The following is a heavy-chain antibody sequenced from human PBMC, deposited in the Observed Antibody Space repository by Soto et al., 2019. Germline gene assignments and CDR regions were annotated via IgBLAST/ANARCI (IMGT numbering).Heavy chain of an antibody. V-gene: IGHV3-53*01. CDR2: IYINGST. CDR3: SGDPSGYDEGDWYHGVDV. CDR1: GFSVSSNY. D-gene: IGHD5-12*01. Sequence: GGSLRLSCAASGFSVSSNYMSWVRQAPGEGLEWVAIIYINGSTDYADSVQGRFSVSRDIYKNTLFLQMNNLRAEDTVVYFCSGDPSGYDEGDWYHGVDVWGQGTTVTVSS. J-gene: IGHJ6*02.